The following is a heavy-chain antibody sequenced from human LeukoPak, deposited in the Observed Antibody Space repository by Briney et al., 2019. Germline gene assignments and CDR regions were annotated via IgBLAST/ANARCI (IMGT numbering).Heavy chain of an antibody. CDR3: AKDGDDILTGYYYPYGAFDI. CDR2: ISYDGSNK. V-gene: IGHV3-30*18. Sequence: GGSLRLSCAATGFTFSSFSMHWVRQAPGKGLVWVAVISYDGSNKYYAASVKGRFAISRDNSKNTLYLQMNSLRTEDTAVYYCAKDGDDILTGYYYPYGAFDIWGQGTMVTVSS. J-gene: IGHJ3*02. CDR1: GFTFSSFS. D-gene: IGHD3-9*01.